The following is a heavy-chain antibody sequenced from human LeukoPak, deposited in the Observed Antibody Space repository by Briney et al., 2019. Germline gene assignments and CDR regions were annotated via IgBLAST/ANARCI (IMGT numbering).Heavy chain of an antibody. CDR3: ARSVASTEPCFDY. D-gene: IGHD5/OR15-5a*01. J-gene: IGHJ4*02. Sequence: SETLSLTCTVCGGSIRSSSYYWGWIRQPPGKGLEWIGSIYYSGSTYYNPSLKSRVTISVDTSKNQFSLKLSSVTAADTAVYYCARSVASTEPCFDYWGQGTLVTVSS. CDR1: GGSIRSSSYY. CDR2: IYYSGST. V-gene: IGHV4-39*01.